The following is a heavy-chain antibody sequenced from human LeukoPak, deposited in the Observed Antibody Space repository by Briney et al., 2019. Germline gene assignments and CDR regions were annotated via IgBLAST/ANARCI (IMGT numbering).Heavy chain of an antibody. CDR2: IKQDGSEK. CDR1: GFTFSSYW. D-gene: IGHD1-20*01. V-gene: IGHV3-7*01. J-gene: IGHJ3*02. Sequence: GGSLRLSCAASGFTFSSYWMSWVRQAPGKGLEWVANIKQDGSEKYYVDSVKGRFTISRDNAKNSLYLQMNSLRAEDTAVYYCARGSGITGTNDAFDIWGQGTMVTVSS. CDR3: ARGSGITGTNDAFDI.